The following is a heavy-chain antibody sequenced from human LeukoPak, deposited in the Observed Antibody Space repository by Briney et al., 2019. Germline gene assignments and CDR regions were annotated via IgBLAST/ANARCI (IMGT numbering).Heavy chain of an antibody. D-gene: IGHD1-14*01. V-gene: IGHV4-59*01. CDR2: IYYSGST. J-gene: IGHJ5*02. CDR3: ARGTLGVTAP. CDR1: GGSISSYY. Sequence: PSETLSLTCTVSGGSISSYYWSWIRQPPGKGLEWIGYIYYSGSTNYNPSLKSRVTISVDTSKNQFSLKLSSVTAADTAVYYCARGTLGVTAPWGQGTLVTVSS.